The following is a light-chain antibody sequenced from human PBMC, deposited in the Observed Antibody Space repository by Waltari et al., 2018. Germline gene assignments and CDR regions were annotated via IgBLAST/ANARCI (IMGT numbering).Light chain of an antibody. CDR1: QTIRTTY. Sequence: EIVLTQSPGTLSLSPGEGATLSCRTSQTIRTTYLAWYQQKPGQAPTLLIYDAFTRATGIPDRFTGGGSGTDFSLTISSLEPEDFATYYCQQYDVSPLTFGGGTKVEIK. CDR2: DAF. CDR3: QQYDVSPLT. V-gene: IGKV3-20*01. J-gene: IGKJ4*01.